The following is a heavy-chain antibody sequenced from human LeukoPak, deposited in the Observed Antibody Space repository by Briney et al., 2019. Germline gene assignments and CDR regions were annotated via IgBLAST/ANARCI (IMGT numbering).Heavy chain of an antibody. Sequence: PGRSLRLSCAASGFTSSRYGMHWVRQTPGKGLEWVAVISYDASNKYYADSVKGRFTISRDNSKNTLYLQMNSLRAEDTAVYYCAKSHGYSYGFDYWGQGTLVTVSS. CDR1: GFTSSRYG. CDR3: AKSHGYSYGFDY. D-gene: IGHD5-18*01. CDR2: ISYDASNK. J-gene: IGHJ4*02. V-gene: IGHV3-30*18.